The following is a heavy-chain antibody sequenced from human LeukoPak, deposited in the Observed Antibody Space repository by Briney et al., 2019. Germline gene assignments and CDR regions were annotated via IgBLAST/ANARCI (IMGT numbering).Heavy chain of an antibody. Sequence: PGGSLRLSCAASGFTFSSYAMHWVRQAPGKGLEYVSAITSDGGSTYYAKSVMGRFTISRDNSKKTLYLQMGSLRAEDMAVYYCARCVSGTNDLFDYWGQGTLVTVSS. D-gene: IGHD1-7*01. CDR2: ITSDGGST. CDR3: ARCVSGTNDLFDY. V-gene: IGHV3-64*01. J-gene: IGHJ4*02. CDR1: GFTFSSYA.